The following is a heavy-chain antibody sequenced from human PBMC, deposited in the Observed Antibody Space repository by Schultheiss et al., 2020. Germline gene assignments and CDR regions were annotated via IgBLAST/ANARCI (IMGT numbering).Heavy chain of an antibody. J-gene: IGHJ4*02. CDR3: AREGGDSGDYLYFDY. V-gene: IGHV4-59*12. D-gene: IGHD4-17*01. Sequence: SQTLSLTCTVSGGSISSYFWSWIRQPPGKGLEWIGYISYRGSTNYNPSLKSRVSISVDTSKNQLSLKLRSVTAADTAMYYCAREGGDSGDYLYFDYWGQGTLVTVSS. CDR1: GGSISSYF. CDR2: ISYRGST.